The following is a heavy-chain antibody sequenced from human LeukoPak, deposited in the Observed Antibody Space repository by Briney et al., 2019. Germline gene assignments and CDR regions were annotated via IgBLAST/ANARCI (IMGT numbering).Heavy chain of an antibody. V-gene: IGHV4-39*01. D-gene: IGHD4-11*01. CDR1: GGSIGSSTYY. CDR2: IYYSGST. Sequence: SETLSLTCTVSGGSIGSSTYYWGWIRQPPGKGLEWIGSIYYSGSTYYNPSLKSRVTISVDTSKNQFSLNLTSVTAADTAVYYCARSTTIKGWFDPWGQGTLVTVSS. CDR3: ARSTTIKGWFDP. J-gene: IGHJ5*02.